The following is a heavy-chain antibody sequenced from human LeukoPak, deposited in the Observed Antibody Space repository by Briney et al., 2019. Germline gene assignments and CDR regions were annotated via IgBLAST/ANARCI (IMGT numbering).Heavy chain of an antibody. V-gene: IGHV4-4*07. J-gene: IGHJ5*02. CDR2: IYTRGTT. CDR3: ARDNQWLVPGWFDP. CDR1: GGSISSYY. Sequence: ASETLSLTCIVSGGSISSYYWSWIRQPAGKGLEWIGRIYTRGTTNYNPSLKSRVIMSVDTSKNQFSLKLSSVTAADTAVYYCARDNQWLVPGWFDPWGQGTLVTVSS. D-gene: IGHD6-19*01.